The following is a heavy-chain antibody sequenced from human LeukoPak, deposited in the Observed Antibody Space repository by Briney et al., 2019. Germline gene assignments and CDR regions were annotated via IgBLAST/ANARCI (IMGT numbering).Heavy chain of an antibody. CDR3: ARLTDF. Sequence: SETLSLTCTVSGGSITISNYYWGWIRQSPGKGLECIGKISYSGTTYYNPSLRSRVHMSVDTSKNQFSLSLSSVTAADTAVYYCARLTDFWGQGILVTVSS. J-gene: IGHJ4*02. CDR2: ISYSGTT. V-gene: IGHV4-39*01. CDR1: GGSITISNYY.